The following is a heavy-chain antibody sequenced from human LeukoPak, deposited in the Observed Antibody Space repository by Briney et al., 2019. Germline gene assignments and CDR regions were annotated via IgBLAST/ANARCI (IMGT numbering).Heavy chain of an antibody. CDR3: ARGPQRSTSYYYYYYMDV. Sequence: GGSLRLSCAASGFIFSTYTIHWVRQAPGKGLEWVAIISYDGGNEYYADSVKGRFTISRDNSKDTLYLQMNSLRAEDTALYYCARGPQRSTSYYYYYYMDVWGKGTTATVSS. D-gene: IGHD6-6*01. CDR2: ISYDGGNE. V-gene: IGHV3-30*04. CDR1: GFIFSTYT. J-gene: IGHJ6*03.